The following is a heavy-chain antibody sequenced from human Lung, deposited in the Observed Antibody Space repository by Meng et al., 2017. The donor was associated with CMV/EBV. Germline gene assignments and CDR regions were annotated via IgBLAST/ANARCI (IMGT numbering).Heavy chain of an antibody. J-gene: IGHJ6*02. D-gene: IGHD2-2*01. CDR3: ARDRAAIGYYYYVMYV. V-gene: IGHV4-59*01. CDR2: SYYSGST. CDR1: GHPITTYY. Sequence: GPLRLXCTVPGHPITTYYWSWIRQPPGKGLEWIGYSYYSGSTNYNLSLGSRVSISVDTSKNQFSLELSSVTAADTAIYYCARDRAAIGYYYYVMYVWGHGTTVTVSS.